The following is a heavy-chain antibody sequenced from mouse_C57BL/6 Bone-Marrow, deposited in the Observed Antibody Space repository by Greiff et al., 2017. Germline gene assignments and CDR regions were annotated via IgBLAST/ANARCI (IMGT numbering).Heavy chain of an antibody. V-gene: IGHV14-2*01. CDR1: GFNIKDYY. CDR3: AKNYGSPY. J-gene: IGHJ2*01. Sequence: EVKLMESGAELVKPGASVKLSCTASGFNIKDYYMHWVKQRTEQGLEWIGRFDPEDGETKYAPQFQGKATITADTSSNSAYLQLSSLTSEDTAVYYCAKNYGSPYWGQGTTLTVSS. D-gene: IGHD1-1*01. CDR2: FDPEDGET.